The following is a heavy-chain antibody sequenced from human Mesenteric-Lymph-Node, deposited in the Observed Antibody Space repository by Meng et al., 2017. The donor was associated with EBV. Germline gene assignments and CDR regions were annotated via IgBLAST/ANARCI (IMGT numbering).Heavy chain of an antibody. CDR1: GGSFSGYH. CDR3: ARGTIFGIVVTYSDY. Sequence: QVQLHQGGAGLLEPSETLSLTCAASGGSFSGYHWSWIRQPPGKGLEYIGEISQSGDTNYNPSLKSRVTISVDTSRNQFSLKMRSVTAADTAVYYCARGTIFGIVVTYSDYWSQGNLVTVSS. V-gene: IGHV4-34*01. J-gene: IGHJ4*02. D-gene: IGHD3-3*01. CDR2: ISQSGDT.